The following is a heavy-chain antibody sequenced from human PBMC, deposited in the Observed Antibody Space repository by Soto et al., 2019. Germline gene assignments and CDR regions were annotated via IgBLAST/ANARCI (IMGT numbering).Heavy chain of an antibody. CDR3: ARNDKSGLDY. V-gene: IGHV1-46*01. D-gene: IGHD1-1*01. CDR1: AYSFTTYY. Sequence: QVQLVQPGAEVKKPGASMQVSCKASAYSFTTYYIHWVRQAPGQGLEWMGFINPSGGSTSYAQKFQGRVTMTRDTSTSTVYMELRSLRSEDTAVYYCARNDKSGLDYWGQGTLVTVSS. J-gene: IGHJ4*02. CDR2: INPSGGST.